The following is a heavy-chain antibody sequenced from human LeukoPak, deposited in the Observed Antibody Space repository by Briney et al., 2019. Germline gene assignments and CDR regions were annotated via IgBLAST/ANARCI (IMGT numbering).Heavy chain of an antibody. CDR1: GGTFSSYA. V-gene: IGHV1-69*13. CDR3: ARGTCGGNSADWYFDL. Sequence: SVKVSCQASGGTFSSYAISWVRQAPGQGLEWMGGIIPIFGTANYAQKFQGRVTITADESTSTAYMELSSLRSEDTALYYCARGTCGGNSADWYFDLRGRGTLVTVSS. D-gene: IGHD4-23*01. CDR2: IIPIFGTA. J-gene: IGHJ2*01.